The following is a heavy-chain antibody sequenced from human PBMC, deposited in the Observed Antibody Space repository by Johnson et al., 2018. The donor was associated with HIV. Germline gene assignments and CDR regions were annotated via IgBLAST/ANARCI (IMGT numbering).Heavy chain of an antibody. CDR3: ARRGASIVRGGAFDI. V-gene: IGHV3-66*01. D-gene: IGHD3-10*01. J-gene: IGHJ3*02. CDR1: GFTVSSNY. Sequence: VQLVESGGGLVQPGGSLRLSREASGFTVSSNYMSWVRQAPGKGLEWVSVIYSGGSTYNADSVKGRFTISRDNAKNSLYLQMNSLRGEDTAVYYCARRGASIVRGGAFDIWCQGTMVTVSS. CDR2: IYSGGST.